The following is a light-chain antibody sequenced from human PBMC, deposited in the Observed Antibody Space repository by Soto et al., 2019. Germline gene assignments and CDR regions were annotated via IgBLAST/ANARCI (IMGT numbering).Light chain of an antibody. CDR2: GAS. V-gene: IGKV3-20*01. Sequence: EIVMTQSPSTLSVSAGERATLSCGASQSISSSYLAWYQQQPGQAPRLLIYGASSRATGIPDRFSGSVSGTDFNLTISRLEPEDFAVYYCQQYGSSSWTFGQGTKVDIK. CDR3: QQYGSSSWT. CDR1: QSISSSY. J-gene: IGKJ1*01.